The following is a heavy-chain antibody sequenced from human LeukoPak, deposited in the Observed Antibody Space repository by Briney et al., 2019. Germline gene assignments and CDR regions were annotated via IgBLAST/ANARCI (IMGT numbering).Heavy chain of an antibody. CDR3: AREDNLGSGSSPNDY. V-gene: IGHV1-2*06. Sequence: ASVKVSCKASGYTFTGYYMDWVRQAPGQGLEWMGRINPNSGGTNYAQKFQGRVTMTRDTSISTAYMELSRLRSDDTAVYYCAREDNLGSGSSPNDYWGQGALVTVSS. CDR2: INPNSGGT. D-gene: IGHD6-19*01. CDR1: GYTFTGYY. J-gene: IGHJ4*02.